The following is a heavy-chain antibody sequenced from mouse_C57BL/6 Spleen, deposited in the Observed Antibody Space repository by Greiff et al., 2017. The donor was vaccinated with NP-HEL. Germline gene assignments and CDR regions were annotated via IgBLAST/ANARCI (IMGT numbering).Heavy chain of an antibody. V-gene: IGHV1-55*01. CDR1: GYTFTSYW. CDR3: ARGQLRPYLYAMDY. Sequence: XVQLQQPGAELVKPGASVKMSCKASGYTFTSYWITWVKQRPGQGLEWIGDIYPGSGSTNYNEKFKSKATLTVDTSSSTAYMQLSSLTSEDSAVYYCARGQLRPYLYAMDYWGQGTSVTVSS. CDR2: IYPGSGST. J-gene: IGHJ4*01. D-gene: IGHD3-2*02.